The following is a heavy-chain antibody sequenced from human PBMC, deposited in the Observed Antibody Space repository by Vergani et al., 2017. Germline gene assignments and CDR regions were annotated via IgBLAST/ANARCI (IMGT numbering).Heavy chain of an antibody. V-gene: IGHV3-30-3*01. CDR3: ARAPYYYDSSGYYYNYYYYMDV. CDR1: GFTFSSYA. CDR2: ISYDGSNK. Sequence: VQLLESGGDLVQPGGSLRLSCAASGFTFSSYAMHWVRQAPGKGLEWVAVISYDGSNKYYADSVKGRFTISRDNSKNTLYLQMNSLRAEDTAVYYCARAPYYYDSSGYYYNYYYYMDVWGKGTTVTVSS. D-gene: IGHD3-22*01. J-gene: IGHJ6*03.